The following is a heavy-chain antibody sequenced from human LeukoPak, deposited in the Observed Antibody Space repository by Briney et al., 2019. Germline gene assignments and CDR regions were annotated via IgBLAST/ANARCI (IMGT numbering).Heavy chain of an antibody. Sequence: SETLSLTCAVYGGSFSGYYWSWIRQPPGKGLEWIGEINHSGSTNYNPSLKSRVTISVDTSKNQFSLKLSSVTAADTAVYHCARARRITMVRWFDPWGQGTLVTVSS. CDR2: INHSGST. D-gene: IGHD3-10*01. CDR1: GGSFSGYY. V-gene: IGHV4-34*01. J-gene: IGHJ5*02. CDR3: ARARRITMVRWFDP.